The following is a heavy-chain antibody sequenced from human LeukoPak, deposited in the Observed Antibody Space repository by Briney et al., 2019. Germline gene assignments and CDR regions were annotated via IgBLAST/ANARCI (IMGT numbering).Heavy chain of an antibody. D-gene: IGHD5-18*01. Sequence: SETLSLTCTVSGGSMKNYYWSWIRQSPGKGLEWIGYIYYNEYTNYNPSLKRRVTISVDTSKNQFSLQLNSVTAADTAVYYCARDHVDTVMVFTSTHAFDIWGRGTMVTVSS. J-gene: IGHJ3*02. CDR1: GGSMKNYY. V-gene: IGHV4-59*01. CDR2: IYYNEYT. CDR3: ARDHVDTVMVFTSTHAFDI.